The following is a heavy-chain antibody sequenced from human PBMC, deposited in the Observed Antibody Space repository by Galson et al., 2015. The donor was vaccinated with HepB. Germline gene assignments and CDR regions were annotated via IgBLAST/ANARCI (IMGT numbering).Heavy chain of an antibody. J-gene: IGHJ4*02. D-gene: IGHD1-14*01. CDR3: ARRGGTHYFDY. CDR2: VYPDDSHV. V-gene: IGHV5-51*01. CDR1: GYRFTNHW. Sequence: QSGAEVKKPGESLKISCKGSGYRFTNHWIGWVRQMPGKGLEWMGIVYPDDSHVRYSPSFQGQVTISADKSISTAYLRWTNLKASNTAMYYCARRGGTHYFDYWGQGTLVTVSS.